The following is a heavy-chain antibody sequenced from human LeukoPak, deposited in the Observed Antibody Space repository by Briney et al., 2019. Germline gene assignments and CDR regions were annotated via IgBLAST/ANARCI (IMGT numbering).Heavy chain of an antibody. D-gene: IGHD1-26*01. V-gene: IGHV4-34*01. J-gene: IGHJ4*02. CDR1: GGSFSGYY. CDR3: ARGLGATALDY. Sequence: SETLSLTCAVYGGSFSGYYWSWIRQPPGKGLEWIGEINHSGSTNYNPSLKSRVTISVDTSKNRFSLKLSSVTAADTAVYYCARGLGATALDYWGQGTLVTVSS. CDR2: INHSGST.